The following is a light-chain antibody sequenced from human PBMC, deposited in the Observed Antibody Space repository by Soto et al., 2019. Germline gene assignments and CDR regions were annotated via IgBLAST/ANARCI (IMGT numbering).Light chain of an antibody. V-gene: IGLV4-69*01. CDR1: SGQSSYA. CDR2: LNSDGSH. Sequence: QPVLTQSPSASASMGASVKRTCTLSSGQSSYAIAWHQQQPETGPRYLMKLNSDGSHNKGDGIPDRFSGSSSGAERYLTISSLQSEDEADYYCQTWGTGFSVVFGGGTKLTVL. CDR3: QTWGTGFSVV. J-gene: IGLJ2*01.